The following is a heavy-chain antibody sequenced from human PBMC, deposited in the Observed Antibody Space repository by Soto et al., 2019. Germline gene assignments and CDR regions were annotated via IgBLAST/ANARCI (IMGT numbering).Heavy chain of an antibody. Sequence: PGGSLRLSCAASGFSFSSYWMSWVRQAPGKGPEWVANIKEDGGEQHYVDSVKGRFTISRDNTENSMFLQMNNLRAEDSAIYYCAITTSTVSYCFDPWGPGTQVTVSS. CDR3: AITTSTVSYCFDP. V-gene: IGHV3-7*03. CDR2: IKEDGGEQ. D-gene: IGHD4-4*01. CDR1: GFSFSSYW. J-gene: IGHJ5*02.